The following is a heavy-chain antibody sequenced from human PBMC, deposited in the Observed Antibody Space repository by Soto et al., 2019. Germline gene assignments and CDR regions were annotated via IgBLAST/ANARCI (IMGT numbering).Heavy chain of an antibody. CDR3: VRSNS. Sequence: PGGSLRLSCAASGFTFSSYVMNWGRQAPGKGLEWVSTISGSGGGTHYADSEKGRSTISRDNSKNTLYLQMNSLRAEDTTVYNSVRSNSWGHGTLVTVSS. CDR2: ISGSGGGT. J-gene: IGHJ5*01. CDR1: GFTFSSYV. V-gene: IGHV3-23*01.